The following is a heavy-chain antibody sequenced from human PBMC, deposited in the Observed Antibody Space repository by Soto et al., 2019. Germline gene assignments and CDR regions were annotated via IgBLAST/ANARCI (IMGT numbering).Heavy chain of an antibody. CDR1: GYTFTSYG. D-gene: IGHD6-19*01. J-gene: IGHJ3*02. Sequence: QVQLVQSGAEVKKPGASVKVSCKASGYTFTSYGISWVRQAPGQGLEWMGWISAYNGKTNYAQKLQGRVTMTTDTSTSTAYMELRSLRSDDTAVYYCARVSHLAVAGIVAFDIWGQGTMVTVSS. V-gene: IGHV1-18*01. CDR2: ISAYNGKT. CDR3: ARVSHLAVAGIVAFDI.